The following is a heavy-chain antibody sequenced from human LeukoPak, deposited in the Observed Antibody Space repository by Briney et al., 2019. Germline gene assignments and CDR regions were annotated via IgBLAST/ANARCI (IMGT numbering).Heavy chain of an antibody. J-gene: IGHJ6*04. Sequence: ASVKVSCKASGGTFSSCAISWVRQAPGQGLEWMGGIIPIFGTANYAQKFQGRVTITADESTSTAYMELSSLRSEDTAVYYCARESGYSLAVVYYGMDVWGKGTTVTVSS. CDR3: ARESGYSLAVVYYGMDV. D-gene: IGHD5-18*01. CDR1: GGTFSSCA. CDR2: IIPIFGTA. V-gene: IGHV1-69*13.